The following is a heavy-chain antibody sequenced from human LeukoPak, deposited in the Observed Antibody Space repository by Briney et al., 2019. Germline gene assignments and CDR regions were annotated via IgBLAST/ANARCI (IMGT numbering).Heavy chain of an antibody. CDR2: IYYSGST. V-gene: IGHV4-39*01. D-gene: IGHD3-10*01. J-gene: IGHJ4*02. CDR3: ARTSRITMVRGVIITDHFDY. Sequence: SEPLTLTCTVSGGSISSSSYYGAWIRQPPGKGLVRIGSIYYSGSTYYNPSLKIRVTISVDTSKNQFSLKLSSVTAADTAVYYCARTSRITMVRGVIITDHFDYWGQGTLVTVSS. CDR1: GGSISSSSYY.